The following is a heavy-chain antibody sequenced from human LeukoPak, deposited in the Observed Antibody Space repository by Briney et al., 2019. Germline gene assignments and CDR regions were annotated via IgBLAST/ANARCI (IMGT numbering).Heavy chain of an antibody. CDR2: IQQDGSEG. D-gene: IGHD2-15*01. CDR3: ARGVSCSGGTCSYSYHYYAMDV. CDR1: GFSFSDYW. J-gene: IGHJ6*02. Sequence: PGGSLRLSCAASGFSFSDYWMGWVRQAPGQGQEWVANIQQDGSEGYYMDSVKGRFTISRDNAKNSLYLQMNSLRADDTAVYYCARGVSCSGGTCSYSYHYYAMDVWGQGTTVTLSS. V-gene: IGHV3-7*04.